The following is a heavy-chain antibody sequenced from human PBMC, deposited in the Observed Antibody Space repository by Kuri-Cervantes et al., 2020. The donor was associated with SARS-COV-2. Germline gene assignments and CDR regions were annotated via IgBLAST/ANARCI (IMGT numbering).Heavy chain of an antibody. CDR2: ISSSSSYI. CDR3: AREHCSSTSCYGLDY. J-gene: IGHJ4*02. D-gene: IGHD2-2*01. CDR1: GFTFSSYS. V-gene: IGHV3-21*01. Sequence: GGSLRLSCAASGFTFSSYSMNWVRQAPGKGLEWVSSISSSSSYIYYADSVKGRFTISRDNAKNSLYLQMNSLIAEDTAVYYCAREHCSSTSCYGLDYWGQGTLVTVSS.